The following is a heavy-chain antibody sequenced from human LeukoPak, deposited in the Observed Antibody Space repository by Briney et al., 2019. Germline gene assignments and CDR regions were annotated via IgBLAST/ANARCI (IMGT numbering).Heavy chain of an antibody. V-gene: IGHV3-7*01. CDR2: IKQDGSEK. CDR1: GFIFSNYW. Sequence: GGSLRLPCAASGFIFSNYWMSWVRQAPGKGLEWVGNIKQDGSEKYYVDSVKGRFTISRDNVKNSLYLQMNGLRAEDTAVYFCARDSAVWGSYRLWEFDFWGQGTLVTVSS. D-gene: IGHD3-16*02. CDR3: ARDSAVWGSYRLWEFDF. J-gene: IGHJ4*02.